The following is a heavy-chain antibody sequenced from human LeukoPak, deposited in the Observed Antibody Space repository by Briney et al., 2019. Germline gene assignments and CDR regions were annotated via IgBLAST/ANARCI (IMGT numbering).Heavy chain of an antibody. CDR2: ISGSGGST. D-gene: IGHD5-18*01. J-gene: IGHJ3*02. CDR1: GCTFSSYA. V-gene: IGHV3-23*01. CDR3: AKGALQLWGAFDI. Sequence: PVGSLTLSCAASGCTFSSYAMSWVRQAPGEGLEGVSAISGSGGSTYYPDSVKGRFTITRDNPKNTLYLQMNSLRAEDTAVYYCAKGALQLWGAFDIWGQGTMVTVSS.